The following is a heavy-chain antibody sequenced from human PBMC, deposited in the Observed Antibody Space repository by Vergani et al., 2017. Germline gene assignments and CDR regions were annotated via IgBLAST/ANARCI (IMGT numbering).Heavy chain of an antibody. CDR2: IIPILGIA. V-gene: IGHV1-69*04. J-gene: IGHJ5*02. D-gene: IGHD3-10*01. CDR3: ARGNVVRGFDP. Sequence: QVQLVQSGAEVKKPGSSVKVSCKASGGTFSSYAISWVRQAPGQGLEWMGRIIPILGIANYAQKFQGRVTMTRNTSISTAYMELSSLRSEDTAVYYCARGNVVRGFDPWGQGTLVTVSS. CDR1: GGTFSSYA.